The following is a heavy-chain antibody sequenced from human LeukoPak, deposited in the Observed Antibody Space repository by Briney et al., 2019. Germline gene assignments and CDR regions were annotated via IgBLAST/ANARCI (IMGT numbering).Heavy chain of an antibody. J-gene: IGHJ5*02. CDR2: ISSSSSYI. D-gene: IGHD1-1*01. V-gene: IGHV3-21*01. CDR3: ARDDVRTEGWFDP. CDR1: GFTFSSYS. Sequence: PGGSLRLSCAASGFTFSSYSMNWVRQAPGKGLEWVSSISSSSSYIYYADSEKGRFTISRDNAKNSLYLQMNSLRAEDTAVYYCARDDVRTEGWFDPWGQGTLVTVSS.